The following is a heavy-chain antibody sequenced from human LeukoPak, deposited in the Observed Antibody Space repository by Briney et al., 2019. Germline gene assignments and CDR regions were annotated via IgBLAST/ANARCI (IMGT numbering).Heavy chain of an antibody. V-gene: IGHV3-21*01. CDR3: ARDPYSSSWLRGDAFDI. Sequence: GGSLRLSCAASGFTFSSYSMNWVRQAPGKGLEWVSSISGSSSYIYYADSVKGRFTISRDNAKNSLYLQMNSLRAEDTAVYYCARDPYSSSWLRGDAFDIWGQGTMVTVSS. D-gene: IGHD6-13*01. CDR1: GFTFSSYS. J-gene: IGHJ3*02. CDR2: ISGSSSYI.